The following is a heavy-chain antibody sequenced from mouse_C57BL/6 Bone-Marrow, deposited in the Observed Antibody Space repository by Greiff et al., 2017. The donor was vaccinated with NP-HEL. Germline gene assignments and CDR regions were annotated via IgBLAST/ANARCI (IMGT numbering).Heavy chain of an antibody. V-gene: IGHV1-81*01. CDR2: IYPRSGNT. CDR3: ARKGGYYPPGFAY. Sequence: VQVVESGAELARPGASVKLSCKASGYTFTSYGISWVKQRTGQGLEWIGEIYPRSGNTYYNEKLKGKATLTADKSSSTAYMELRSLTSEDSAVYFCARKGGYYPPGFAYWGQGTLVTVSA. D-gene: IGHD2-3*01. CDR1: GYTFTSYG. J-gene: IGHJ3*01.